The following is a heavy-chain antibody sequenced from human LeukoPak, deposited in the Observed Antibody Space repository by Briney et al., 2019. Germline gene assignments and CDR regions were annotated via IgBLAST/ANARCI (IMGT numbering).Heavy chain of an antibody. CDR2: INSDGSNT. V-gene: IGHV3-74*01. D-gene: IGHD7-27*01. J-gene: IGHJ4*02. Sequence: PGGSLGLSCAASGFTFSTYWMHWVRQAPGKGLVWVSRINSDGSNTIYADSVKGRFTISRDNAKKTLYLQMNSLRAEDTAVYYCARVSGDLDYWGQGTLVTVSS. CDR1: GFTFSTYW. CDR3: ARVSGDLDY.